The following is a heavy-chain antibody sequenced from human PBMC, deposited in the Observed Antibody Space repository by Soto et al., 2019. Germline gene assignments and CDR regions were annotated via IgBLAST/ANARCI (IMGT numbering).Heavy chain of an antibody. CDR2: IYPGDSDT. D-gene: IGHD4-17*01. CDR1: GYSFTSYW. J-gene: IGHJ6*02. CDR3: ARLPTVTTWDYYYYGMDV. V-gene: IGHV5-51*03. Sequence: GESLKISCKGSGYSFTSYWIGWVRQMPGKGLEWMGIIYPGDSDTRYSPSCQGQVTISADKSISTAYLQWSSLKASDTAMYYCARLPTVTTWDYYYYGMDVWGQGTTVTSP.